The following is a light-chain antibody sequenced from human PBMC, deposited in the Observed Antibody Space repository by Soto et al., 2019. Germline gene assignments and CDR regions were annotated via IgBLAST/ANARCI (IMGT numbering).Light chain of an antibody. CDR2: AAS. CDR3: QQYDSYPQT. CDR1: QGVSSY. J-gene: IGKJ1*01. Sequence: AIRMTQSPSSFSASTGDRVTITCRASQGVSSYLAWYQQKPGKAPKLLIYAASTLQPGVPSRFSGSGSGTDFTLTISCLQSEDFATYYCQQYDSYPQTFGQGTKVEIK. V-gene: IGKV1-8*01.